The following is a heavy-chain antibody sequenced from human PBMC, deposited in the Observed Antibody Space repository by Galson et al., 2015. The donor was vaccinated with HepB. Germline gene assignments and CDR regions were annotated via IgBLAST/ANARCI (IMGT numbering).Heavy chain of an antibody. J-gene: IGHJ3*02. CDR1: GFSLNTDGVG. V-gene: IGHV2-5*02. Sequence: PALVKPTQTLTLTCTFSGFSLNTDGVGVGWIRQPPGKALEWLALIYWDDDKRYSPSLKNRLSITKDTSKNQVVFTMTNMDPLDTATYYCAHSVRLYCSGTSCYAFHIWGQGTLVTVSS. CDR2: IYWDDDK. D-gene: IGHD2-2*01. CDR3: AHSVRLYCSGTSCYAFHI.